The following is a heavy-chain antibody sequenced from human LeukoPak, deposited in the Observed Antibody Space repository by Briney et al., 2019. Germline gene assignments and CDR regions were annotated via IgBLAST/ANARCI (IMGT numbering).Heavy chain of an antibody. D-gene: IGHD5-12*01. CDR3: ARVSGYHWESFYDY. V-gene: IGHV1-2*02. CDR2: INPNSGGT. J-gene: IGHJ4*02. CDR1: GYTFTGYY. Sequence: ASVKVSCKASGYTFTGYYLHWVRQAPGQGLEWMGWINPNSGGTNYAQKFQGRVTMTSDTSISTAYMDLSSLRSDDTAVYYCARVSGYHWESFYDYWGQGTLVTVSS.